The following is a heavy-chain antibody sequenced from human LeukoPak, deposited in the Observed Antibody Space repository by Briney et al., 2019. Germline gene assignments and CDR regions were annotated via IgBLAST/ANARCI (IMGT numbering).Heavy chain of an antibody. CDR3: ARDRGYYDLLTGYYTGYFDP. Sequence: SETLSLTCTVSGGSIGNSSFYWGWIRQSPGKGLEWIGTIYYKRYTFYNSSIKSRVILSIDTSKNQFFLKVTSVTAADTAVYYCARDRGYYDLLTGYYTGYFDPWGQGTLVTVSS. V-gene: IGHV4-39*07. D-gene: IGHD3/OR15-3a*01. J-gene: IGHJ5*02. CDR1: GGSIGNSSFY. CDR2: IYYKRYT.